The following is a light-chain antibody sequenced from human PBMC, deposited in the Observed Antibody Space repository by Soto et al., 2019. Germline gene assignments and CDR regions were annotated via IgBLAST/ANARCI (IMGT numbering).Light chain of an antibody. V-gene: IGLV1-44*01. J-gene: IGLJ1*01. CDR2: SNN. Sequence: QSVLTQPPSASGTPGQRVTISCSGSSSNIGSNTVNWYQQLPGTAPKLLIYSNNQRPSGVPDRFSGSKSGTSASLAISGLQSEDEADYYCAAWDDSLNGYVFGTAPNVTVL. CDR3: AAWDDSLNGYV. CDR1: SSNIGSNT.